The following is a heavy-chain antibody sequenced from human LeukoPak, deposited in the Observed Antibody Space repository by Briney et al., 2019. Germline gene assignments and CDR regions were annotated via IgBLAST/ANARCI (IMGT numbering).Heavy chain of an antibody. CDR3: ARVGTYYYDSSAQYVDFFDY. J-gene: IGHJ4*02. CDR2: ISAYNGNT. D-gene: IGHD3-22*01. CDR1: GYTFTSYG. V-gene: IGHV1-18*01. Sequence: ASVKVSCKASGYTFTSYGISWVRQAPGQGLEWMGWISAYNGNTNYTQKLQGRVTTTTDTSTSTAYMELRSLRSDDTAVYYCARVGTYYYDSSAQYVDFFDYWGQGTLVTVSS.